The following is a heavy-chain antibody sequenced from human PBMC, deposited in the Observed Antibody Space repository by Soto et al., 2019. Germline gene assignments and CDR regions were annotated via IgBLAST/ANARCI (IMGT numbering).Heavy chain of an antibody. J-gene: IGHJ6*02. CDR1: GGSISSYY. CDR3: ARDSGSYLYGMDV. Sequence: SETLSLTCTVSGGSISSYYWSWIRQPPGKGLEWIGYIYYSGSTNYNPSLKSRVTISVDTSKSQFSLKLSSVTAADTAVYYCARDSGSYLYGMDVWGQGTTVTVSS. V-gene: IGHV4-59*01. CDR2: IYYSGST. D-gene: IGHD1-26*01.